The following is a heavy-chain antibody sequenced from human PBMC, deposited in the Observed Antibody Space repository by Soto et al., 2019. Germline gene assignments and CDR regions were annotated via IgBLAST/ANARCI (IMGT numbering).Heavy chain of an antibody. V-gene: IGHV4-39*07. D-gene: IGHD3-22*01. CDR2: IFYTGST. CDR3: ARVGYYDSSGYHFDY. Sequence: SETLSLTCTVSGGSVDSNRYYWAWIRQPPGKGLEWIGSIFYTGSTYYSPSLKSRVTISVDTSKNQFSLKLSSVTAADTAVYYCARVGYYDSSGYHFDYWGQGTLVTVSS. J-gene: IGHJ4*02. CDR1: GGSVDSNRYY.